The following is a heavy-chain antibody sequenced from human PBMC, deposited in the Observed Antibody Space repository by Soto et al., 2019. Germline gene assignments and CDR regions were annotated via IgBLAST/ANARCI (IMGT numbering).Heavy chain of an antibody. CDR3: ARGAAYTGSFSTFDY. D-gene: IGHD1-26*01. J-gene: IGHJ4*02. Sequence: ASVKVSCKASGYTFTDYYIHWVRQAPGQGLEWLGWINPNSGGTHYAQKFQGWVTMARDTSISTAYMELSSLRSDDTAVYYCARGAAYTGSFSTFDYWGQGSLVTVSS. CDR1: GYTFTDYY. CDR2: INPNSGGT. V-gene: IGHV1-2*04.